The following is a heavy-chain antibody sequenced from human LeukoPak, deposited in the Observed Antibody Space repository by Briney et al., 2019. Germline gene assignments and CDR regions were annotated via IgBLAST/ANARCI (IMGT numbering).Heavy chain of an antibody. D-gene: IGHD6-13*01. J-gene: IGHJ4*02. CDR1: GYTFTGYY. Sequence: ASVKVSCKASGYTFTGYYMHWVRQAPGQGLEWMGWINPNSGGTNYAQKFQGWVTMTRDTSISTAYMELSRLRSDDTAVYYCARDPIAAAGYYFDYWGQGTLVTVSS. V-gene: IGHV1-2*04. CDR2: INPNSGGT. CDR3: ARDPIAAAGYYFDY.